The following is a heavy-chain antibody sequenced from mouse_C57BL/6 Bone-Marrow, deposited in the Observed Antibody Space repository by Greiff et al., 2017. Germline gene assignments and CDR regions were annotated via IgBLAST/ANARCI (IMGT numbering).Heavy chain of an antibody. CDR2: IDPETGGT. Sequence: VKLQQSGAELVRPGASVTLSCKASGYTFTDYEMHWVKQTPVHGLEWIGAIDPETGGTAYNQKFKGKAILTADKSSSTAYMELRSLTSEDSAVYYCTRYSNYEVWFAYWGQGTLVTVAA. CDR3: TRYSNYEVWFAY. V-gene: IGHV1-15*01. J-gene: IGHJ3*01. CDR1: GYTFTDYE. D-gene: IGHD2-5*01.